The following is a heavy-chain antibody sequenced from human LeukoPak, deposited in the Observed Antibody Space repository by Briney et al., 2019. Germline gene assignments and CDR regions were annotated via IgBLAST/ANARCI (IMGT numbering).Heavy chain of an antibody. J-gene: IGHJ4*02. CDR3: AKMTDSTPYSSGTFDS. D-gene: IGHD3-10*01. V-gene: IGHV3-23*01. CDR2: ISDTGDKT. Sequence: GGSLRLSCSASGFTLRSYAMGWVRQAPGKGLEWVSAISDTGDKTYYADSVKGRFTISRDNSRNTLYLQMSRLRAEDTTLFYCAKMTDSTPYSSGTFDSWGQGTLVTVSS. CDR1: GFTLRSYA.